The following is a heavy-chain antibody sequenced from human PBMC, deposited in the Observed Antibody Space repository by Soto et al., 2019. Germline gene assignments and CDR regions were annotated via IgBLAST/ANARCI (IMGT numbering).Heavy chain of an antibody. CDR3: ARGSPRITIFGVVTPRYYFDY. D-gene: IGHD3-3*01. V-gene: IGHV1-8*01. J-gene: IGHJ4*02. CDR2: MNPNSGNT. Sequence: QVQLVQSGAEVKKPGASVKVSCKASGYTFTSYDINWVRQATGQGLEWMGWMNPNSGNTGYAQKFQGRVTMTRNTSISTAYMELSSLRSEDTAVYYCARGSPRITIFGVVTPRYYFDYWGQGTLVTVSS. CDR1: GYTFTSYD.